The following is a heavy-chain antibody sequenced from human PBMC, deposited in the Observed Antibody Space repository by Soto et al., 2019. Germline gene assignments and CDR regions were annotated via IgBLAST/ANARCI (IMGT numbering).Heavy chain of an antibody. CDR1: GDSVSSNGPA. J-gene: IGHJ3*02. Sequence: QTLSLTCDISGDSVSSNGPAWNWIRQSPARGLEWLGRTYYRSKWYNDYEESLKSRLTINPDTSKNRFSLHLNSVTPEDTAVYFCARGRDSAFDIWGQGTMVTVSS. V-gene: IGHV6-1*01. CDR2: TYYRSKWYN. CDR3: ARGRDSAFDI.